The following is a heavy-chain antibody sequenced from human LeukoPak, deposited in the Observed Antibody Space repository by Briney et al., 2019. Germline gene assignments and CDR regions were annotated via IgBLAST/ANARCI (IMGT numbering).Heavy chain of an antibody. CDR1: GYVFIRHW. D-gene: IGHD3-16*02. CDR3: ARQNRDYYYTNV. CDR2: IHPEDSYS. V-gene: IGHV5-51*01. J-gene: IGHJ6*03. Sequence: GESLKISCKASGYVFIRHWIGWVRQVPGKGLEWMGVIHPEDSYSRYNAAFQGQATLSVDESTSTAYLQLSSLKASDTAIYYYARQNRDYYYTNVWGRGTTVTVSS.